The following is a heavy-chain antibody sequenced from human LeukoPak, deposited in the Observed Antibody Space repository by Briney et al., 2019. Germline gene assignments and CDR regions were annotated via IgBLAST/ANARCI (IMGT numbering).Heavy chain of an antibody. J-gene: IGHJ2*01. CDR2: IYTSGST. V-gene: IGHV4-4*09. CDR1: GGSISSYY. CDR3: ARSGYFYWYFDL. D-gene: IGHD3-3*01. Sequence: SETLSLTCTVSGGSISSYYWSWIRQPPGEGLEWIGYIYTSGSTNYNPSLKSRVTISVDTSKNQFSLKLSSVTAADTAVYYCARSGYFYWYFDLWGRGTLVTVSS.